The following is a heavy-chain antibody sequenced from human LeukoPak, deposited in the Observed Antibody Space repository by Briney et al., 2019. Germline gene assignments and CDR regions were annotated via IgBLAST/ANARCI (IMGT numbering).Heavy chain of an antibody. Sequence: GGSLRLSCAASGFTFSNYWMTWLRQAPGKGLEWVASIKQDGNDKLYVDSVKGRFTISRDNAKNSLYLQMNSLRAEDTAVYYCARDPGDYWGQGTLVTVSS. CDR3: ARDPGDY. CDR2: IKQDGNDK. CDR1: GFTFSNYW. J-gene: IGHJ4*02. V-gene: IGHV3-7*01. D-gene: IGHD3-10*01.